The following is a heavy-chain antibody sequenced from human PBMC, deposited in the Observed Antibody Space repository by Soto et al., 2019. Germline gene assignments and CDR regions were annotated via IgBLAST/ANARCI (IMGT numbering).Heavy chain of an antibody. V-gene: IGHV3-30*03. CDR2: ISYDGSNK. CDR3: ARLTSGYSSRWSYGMDV. D-gene: IGHD6-13*01. Sequence: QAQLVESGGGVVQPGRSLRLSCAASGFTFNSYGMHWVRQAPGKGLEWVAVISYDGSNKYYGDSVKGRFTVSRDNPKNTLYLQMNSLRVEDTAVYYCARLTSGYSSRWSYGMDVWGQGTTVTVSS. J-gene: IGHJ6*02. CDR1: GFTFNSYG.